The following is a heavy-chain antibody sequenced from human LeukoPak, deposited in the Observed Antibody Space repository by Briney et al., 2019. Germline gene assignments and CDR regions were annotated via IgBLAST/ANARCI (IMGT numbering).Heavy chain of an antibody. D-gene: IGHD3-22*01. CDR2: VYYSGST. J-gene: IGHJ4*02. CDR1: GYSISSSTYY. Sequence: SETLSLTCTVSGYSISSSTYYWGWIRQPPGKGLEWIGNVYYSGSTYYNPSLKSRVTISVDTSKNQFSLNLSSVTAADTAVYYCARHYYDSTGYYYFDYWGQGTLVTVSS. CDR3: ARHYYDSTGYYYFDY. V-gene: IGHV4-39*01.